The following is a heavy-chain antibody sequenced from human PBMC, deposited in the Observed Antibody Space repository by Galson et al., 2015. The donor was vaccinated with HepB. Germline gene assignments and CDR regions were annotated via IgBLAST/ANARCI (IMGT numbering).Heavy chain of an antibody. J-gene: IGHJ4*02. D-gene: IGHD1-26*01. CDR2: ISSSGSTI. Sequence: SLRLSCAASGFTFSSYEMNWVRQAPGKGLEWVPYISSSGSTIYYADSVKGRFTISRDNAKNSLYLQMNSLRAEDTAVYYCARDQLVGATPFDYWGQGTLVTVSS. CDR1: GFTFSSYE. CDR3: ARDQLVGATPFDY. V-gene: IGHV3-48*03.